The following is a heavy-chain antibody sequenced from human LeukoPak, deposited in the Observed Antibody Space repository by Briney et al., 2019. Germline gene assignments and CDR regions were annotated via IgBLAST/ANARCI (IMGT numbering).Heavy chain of an antibody. J-gene: IGHJ5*02. Sequence: ASVKVSCKASGYTFTSYYMHWVRQAPGQGLEWMGIINPSGGSTSYAQKFQGRVTMTEDTSTDTAYMELSSLRSEDTAVYYCATSVLFDPWGQGTLVTVSS. CDR1: GYTFTSYY. CDR2: INPSGGST. CDR3: ATSVLFDP. D-gene: IGHD3-16*01. V-gene: IGHV1-46*01.